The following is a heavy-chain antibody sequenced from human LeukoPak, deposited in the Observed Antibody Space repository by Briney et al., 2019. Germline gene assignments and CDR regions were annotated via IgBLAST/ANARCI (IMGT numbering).Heavy chain of an antibody. Sequence: PGRSLRLSCAASGFTFSNHGMHWVRQAPGKGLEWVALIWYDGSHKQYAESVKGRFTISRDNSKNTLYMQMNSLRDEDTAVYYCARDQGTSTTAPKRKGRFDPWGQGTLVTVSS. V-gene: IGHV3-33*01. CDR3: ARDQGTSTTAPKRKGRFDP. CDR2: IWYDGSHK. J-gene: IGHJ5*02. D-gene: IGHD1-1*01. CDR1: GFTFSNHG.